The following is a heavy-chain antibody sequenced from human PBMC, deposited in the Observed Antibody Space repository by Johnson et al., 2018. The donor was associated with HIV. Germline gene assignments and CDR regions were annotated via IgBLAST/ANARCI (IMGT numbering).Heavy chain of an antibody. CDR2: IKHAGSEK. D-gene: IGHD3-22*01. CDR1: GFTFSSYW. J-gene: IGHJ3*01. V-gene: IGHV3-7*05. Sequence: VQLVESGGGLVQPGGSLRLSCAASGFTFSSYWMSWVRQAPGKGLEWVANIKHAGSEKYYVASVKGRFTISRDNAKNALYLQMNSLRAEDKALYYCARDWEYYGSSGYYYANMVDAFDVWGQGTVVTVSS. CDR3: ARDWEYYGSSGYYYANMVDAFDV.